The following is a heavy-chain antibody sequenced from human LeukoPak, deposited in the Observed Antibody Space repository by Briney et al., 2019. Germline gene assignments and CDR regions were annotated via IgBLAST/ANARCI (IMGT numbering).Heavy chain of an antibody. CDR1: GGSISSGDYD. CDR2: IYYSGST. J-gene: IGHJ4*02. CDR3: ARETRNGGFDY. V-gene: IGHV4-30-4*08. Sequence: SQTLSLTCTVSGGSISSGDYDWGWIRQPPGKGLEWIGYIYYSGSTYYNPSLKSRVTISVDTSKNQFSLKLSSVTAADTAVYFCARETRNGGFDYWGQGTLVTVSS. D-gene: IGHD3-10*01.